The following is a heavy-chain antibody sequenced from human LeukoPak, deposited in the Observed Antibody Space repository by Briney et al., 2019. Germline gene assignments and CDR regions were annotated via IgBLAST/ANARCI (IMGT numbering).Heavy chain of an antibody. CDR2: ISPYNDNT. V-gene: IGHV1-18*01. CDR3: ARSHSGSLRAPFDY. Sequence: ASVKVSCKASGYTFTNYGLIWVRQALGQGLEWMGRISPYNDNTKYGQTFQDRVTMPTDKTTTTAYMELRTLRSDDTAVYYCARSHSGSLRAPFDYWGQGTLVTVSS. D-gene: IGHD3-10*01. J-gene: IGHJ4*02. CDR1: GYTFTNYG.